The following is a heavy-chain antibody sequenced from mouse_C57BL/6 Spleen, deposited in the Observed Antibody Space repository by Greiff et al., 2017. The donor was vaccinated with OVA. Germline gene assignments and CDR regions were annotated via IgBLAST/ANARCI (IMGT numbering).Heavy chain of an antibody. D-gene: IGHD2-3*01. CDR3: ARGGGYYVAWFAY. CDR1: GYSITSGYY. Sequence: EVQVVESGPGLVKPSQSLSLTCSVTGYSITSGYYWNWIRQFPGNKLEWMGYISYDGSNNYKPSLKNRISITRDTSKNQFFLKLNSVTTEDTATYYCARGGGYYVAWFAYWGQGTLVTVSA. CDR2: ISYDGSN. V-gene: IGHV3-6*01. J-gene: IGHJ3*01.